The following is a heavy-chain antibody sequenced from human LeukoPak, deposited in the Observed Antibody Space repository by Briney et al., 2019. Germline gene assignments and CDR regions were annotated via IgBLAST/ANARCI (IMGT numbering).Heavy chain of an antibody. J-gene: IGHJ3*02. V-gene: IGHV3-23*01. CDR3: AKDLYYYYISGYFPTHDAFDI. D-gene: IGHD3-22*01. CDR1: GFTFSSYA. Sequence: PGGSLRLSCAASGFTFSSYAMSWVRQAPGKGLEWVSAISGSGGCTYYADSVRGRFTISRDNSKNTLYLQMNSLRAEDTAIYYCAKDLYYYYISGYFPTHDAFDIWGQGTMVTFSS. CDR2: ISGSGGCT.